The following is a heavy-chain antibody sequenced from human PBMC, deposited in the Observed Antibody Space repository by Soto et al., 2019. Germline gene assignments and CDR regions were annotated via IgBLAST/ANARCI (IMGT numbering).Heavy chain of an antibody. CDR2: IIPIFGTA. Sequence: QVQLVQSGAEVKKPGSSVKVSCKASGGTFSSYDISWVRQAPGQGLEWMGGIIPIFGTANYAQKFQGRVTITTDESTSTAYMELSSLRSEDTAVYYCARERAECYDTSCYIYYYYGMDVWGQGTTVTLSS. CDR3: ARERAECYDTSCYIYYYYGMDV. CDR1: GGTFSSYD. D-gene: IGHD3-22*01. V-gene: IGHV1-69*01. J-gene: IGHJ6*02.